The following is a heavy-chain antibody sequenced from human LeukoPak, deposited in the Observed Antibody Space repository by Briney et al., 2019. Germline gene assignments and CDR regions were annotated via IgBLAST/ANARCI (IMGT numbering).Heavy chain of an antibody. CDR1: GGTFSSYA. D-gene: IGHD2-15*01. J-gene: IGHJ6*02. CDR3: ARASPHCSGGSCYHSHYYYYYGMDV. CDR2: IIPIFGTA. V-gene: IGHV1-69*13. Sequence: GASVKVSCKASGGTFSSYAISWVRQAPGQGLEWMGGIIPIFGTANYAQKFQGRVTITADESTSTAYMGLSSLRSEDTAVYYCARASPHCSGGSCYHSHYYYYYGMDVWGQGTTVTVSS.